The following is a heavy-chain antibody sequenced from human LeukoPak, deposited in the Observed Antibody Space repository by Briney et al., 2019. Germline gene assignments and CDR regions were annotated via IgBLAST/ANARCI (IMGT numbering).Heavy chain of an antibody. J-gene: IGHJ4*01. CDR1: GFSFRSYY. CDR3: ARNIGLDY. CDR2: IYYSGST. Sequence: RPSETLTLTCTVSGFSFRSYYWSWIRRPPGKGLEWVGYIYYSGSTKYNPSLKSRLSISVDTAKDPSSLKPSSVTAACTAVYYCARNIGLDYWGQGTLVTVSS. D-gene: IGHD2/OR15-2a*01. V-gene: IGHV4-59*01.